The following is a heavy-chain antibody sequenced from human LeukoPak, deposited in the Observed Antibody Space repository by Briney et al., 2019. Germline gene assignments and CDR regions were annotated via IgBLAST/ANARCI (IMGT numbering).Heavy chain of an antibody. V-gene: IGHV4-31*03. Sequence: PSETLSLTCTVSGGSISSGGYYWSWIRQHPGKGLEWIGYIYYSGSTYYNPSLKSRATISVDTSKNQFSLKLSSVTAADTAVYYCARGKKGYYDSSGYYNWFDPWGQGTLVTVSS. CDR3: ARGKKGYYDSSGYYNWFDP. CDR1: GGSISSGGYY. D-gene: IGHD3-22*01. CDR2: IYYSGST. J-gene: IGHJ5*02.